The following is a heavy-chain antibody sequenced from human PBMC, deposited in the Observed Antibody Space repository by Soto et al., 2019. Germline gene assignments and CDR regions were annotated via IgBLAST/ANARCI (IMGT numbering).Heavy chain of an antibody. CDR3: ARAFLSGGSLYYYGMDV. D-gene: IGHD2-15*01. Sequence: LGESLKISCKGSGYSFTSYWISWVRQMPGKGLEWMGRIDPSDSYTNYSPSFQGHVTISADKSISTAYLQWSSLKASDTAMYYCARAFLSGGSLYYYGMDVWGQGTTVTVSS. CDR1: GYSFTSYW. V-gene: IGHV5-10-1*01. J-gene: IGHJ6*02. CDR2: IDPSDSYT.